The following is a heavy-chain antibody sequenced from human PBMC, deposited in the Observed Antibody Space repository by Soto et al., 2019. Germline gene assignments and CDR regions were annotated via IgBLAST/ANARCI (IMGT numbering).Heavy chain of an antibody. Sequence: DSVNGSCKASGYTFTGYYMHSVRQAPGQGLEWMGWINPNSGGTNYAQKFQGWVTMTRETSISTAYMELSRMRSDDTAVYYCARVRYYDSSGYSHFDYWGQGTLDTVSS. D-gene: IGHD3-22*01. CDR1: GYTFTGYY. CDR2: INPNSGGT. V-gene: IGHV1-2*04. CDR3: ARVRYYDSSGYSHFDY. J-gene: IGHJ4*02.